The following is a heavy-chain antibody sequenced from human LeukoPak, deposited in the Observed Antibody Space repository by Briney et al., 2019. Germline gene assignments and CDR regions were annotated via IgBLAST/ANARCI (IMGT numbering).Heavy chain of an antibody. CDR1: GFTFSSYS. Sequence: PGGSLRLSCAASGFTFSSYSMNWVRQAPGKGLEWVSYISSSSSTIHYADSVKGRFTISRDNAKNSLYLQLNSLRDEDTAVYYCARGSRISYYFDYWGQGTLVTVSS. D-gene: IGHD2/OR15-2a*01. J-gene: IGHJ4*02. V-gene: IGHV3-48*02. CDR2: ISSSSSTI. CDR3: ARGSRISYYFDY.